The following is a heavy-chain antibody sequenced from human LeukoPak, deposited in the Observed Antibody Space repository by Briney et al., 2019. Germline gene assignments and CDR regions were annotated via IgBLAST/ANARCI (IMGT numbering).Heavy chain of an antibody. CDR1: GGSFSGYY. CDR3: AMGPDYYGSGSYYYYYYGTDV. J-gene: IGHJ6*04. D-gene: IGHD3-10*01. Sequence: SETLSLTCAVYGGSFSGYYWSWIRQPPGKGLEWIGEINHSGSTNYNPSLKSRVTISVDTSKNQFSLKLSSVTAADTAVYYCAMGPDYYGSGSYYYYYYGTDVWGKGTTVTVSS. CDR2: INHSGST. V-gene: IGHV4-34*01.